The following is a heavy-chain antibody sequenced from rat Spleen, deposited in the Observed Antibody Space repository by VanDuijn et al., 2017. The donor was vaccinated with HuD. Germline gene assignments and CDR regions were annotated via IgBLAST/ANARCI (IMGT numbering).Heavy chain of an antibody. CDR3: AKGDVMDA. CDR1: GFIFSDHY. CDR2: ISYDGSST. V-gene: IGHV5-29*01. Sequence: EVQLVESDGGLVQPGRSLKLSCAASGFIFSDHYVAWVRQAPTKGLEWVATISYDGSSTYYRDSVKGRFTISRDNAKSTLYLQMESLRSEDTATYYCAKGDVMDAWGQGASVTVSS. J-gene: IGHJ4*01.